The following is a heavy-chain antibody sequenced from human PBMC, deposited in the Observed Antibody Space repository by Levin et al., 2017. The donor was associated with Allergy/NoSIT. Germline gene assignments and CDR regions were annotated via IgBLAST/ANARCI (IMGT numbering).Heavy chain of an antibody. D-gene: IGHD5-18*01. J-gene: IGHJ6*03. V-gene: IGHV3-11*05. Sequence: GESLKISCAASGFTFSDYYMSWIRQAPGKGLEWVSYISSSSSYTNYADSVKGRFTISRDNAKNSLYLQMNSLRAEDTAVYYCAREGGLPPEDSYGPDYYYYYYMDVWGKGTTVTVSS. CDR1: GFTFSDYY. CDR3: AREGGLPPEDSYGPDYYYYYYMDV. CDR2: ISSSSSYT.